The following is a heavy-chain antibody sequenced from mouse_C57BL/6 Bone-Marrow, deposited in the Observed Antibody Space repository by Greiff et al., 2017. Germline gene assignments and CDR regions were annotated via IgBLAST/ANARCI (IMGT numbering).Heavy chain of an antibody. CDR2: FYPGSGSI. Sequence: QVQLKESGAELVKPGASVKLSCKASGYTFTEYTIHWVKQRPGQGLAWIGWFYPGSGSIKYNEKFKDKATLTADKSSSTVYMELSRLTSEDSAVYVCARHEGTSWFAYWGQGTLVTVSA. CDR1: GYTFTEYT. CDR3: ARHEGTSWFAY. J-gene: IGHJ3*01. V-gene: IGHV1-62-2*01.